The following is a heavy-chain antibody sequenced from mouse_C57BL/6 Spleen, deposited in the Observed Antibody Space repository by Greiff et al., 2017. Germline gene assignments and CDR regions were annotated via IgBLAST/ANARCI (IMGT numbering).Heavy chain of an antibody. CDR3: ASSFITTVVATDWYFDV. D-gene: IGHD1-1*01. V-gene: IGHV1-72*01. J-gene: IGHJ1*03. CDR2: SDPNSGGT. Sequence: QVQLQQPGAELVKPGASVKLSCKASGYTFTSYWMHWVKQRPGRGLEWIGRSDPNSGGTKYNEKFKSKATLTVDKPSSTAYMQLSSLTSEDSAVYYCASSFITTVVATDWYFDVWCTGTTVTVSS. CDR1: GYTFTSYW.